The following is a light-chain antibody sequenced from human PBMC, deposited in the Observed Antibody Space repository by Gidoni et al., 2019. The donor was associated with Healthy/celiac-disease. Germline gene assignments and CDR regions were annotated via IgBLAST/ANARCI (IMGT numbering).Light chain of an antibody. Sequence: NFMLTHPHSVSESPGKTVTISCTRSRGSIASNYVQCYQQSPGSAPTTVIYEDNQRPSGVPDRFSGSIDSSSNSASLTISGLKTEDEADYYCQSYDSSTVVFGGGTKLTVL. CDR3: QSYDSSTVV. V-gene: IGLV6-57*04. J-gene: IGLJ2*01. CDR1: RGSIASNY. CDR2: EDN.